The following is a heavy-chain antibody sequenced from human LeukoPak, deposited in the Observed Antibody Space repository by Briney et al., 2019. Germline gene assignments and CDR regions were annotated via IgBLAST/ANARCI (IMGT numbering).Heavy chain of an antibody. D-gene: IGHD2/OR15-2a*01. CDR3: ASNRSPRSKLDAFDI. V-gene: IGHV4-61*02. Sequence: NPSQTLSLTCTVSGGSISSGSYYWSWIRQPAGKGLEWIGRIYTSGSTNYNPSLKSRVTISVDTSKNQFSLKLSSVTAADTAVYYCASNRSPRSKLDAFDIWAKGQWSPSLQ. CDR2: IYTSGST. J-gene: IGHJ3*02. CDR1: GGSISSGSYY.